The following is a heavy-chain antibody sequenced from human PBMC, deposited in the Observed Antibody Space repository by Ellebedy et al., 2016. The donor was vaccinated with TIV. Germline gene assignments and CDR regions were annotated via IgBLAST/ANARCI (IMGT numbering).Heavy chain of an antibody. V-gene: IGHV6-1*01. CDR1: GDSVSPDIG. Sequence: SQTLSLTCVISGDSVSPDIGWNWIRQSPSRGLEWLGRKYYRSKWNNDYAVSLTSRITINPDPSKNQFSLQLNSVTPEDTAVYYCARGWFGSGMGVWGQGTTVTVSS. CDR2: KYYRSKWNN. CDR3: ARGWFGSGMGV. J-gene: IGHJ6*02. D-gene: IGHD3-16*01.